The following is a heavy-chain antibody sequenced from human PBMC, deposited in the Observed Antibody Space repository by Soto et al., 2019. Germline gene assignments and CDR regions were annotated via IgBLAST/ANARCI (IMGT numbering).Heavy chain of an antibody. Sequence: SVKVSCKASGGTFSNYAISWVRQAPGQGLEWMGGIIPIFGTTNYAQKFQGRVTITADESTSTAYMKLSSLRSQDTAVYYCARDSGGPGRYFDYWGQGTLVTVSS. CDR1: GGTFSNYA. D-gene: IGHD3-10*01. CDR3: ARDSGGPGRYFDY. CDR2: IIPIFGTT. V-gene: IGHV1-69*13. J-gene: IGHJ4*02.